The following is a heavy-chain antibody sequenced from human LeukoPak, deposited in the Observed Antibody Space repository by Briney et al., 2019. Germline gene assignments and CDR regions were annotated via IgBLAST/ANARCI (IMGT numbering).Heavy chain of an antibody. CDR2: ISGSGGST. CDR3: AKPGYGSSWSFDY. V-gene: IGHV3-23*01. CDR1: GFTFSSYA. Sequence: GGSLRLSCAASGFTFSSYAMSWVRQAPGKGLEWVSAISGSGGSTYYADSVKGRFTISRDNSKNTPYLQMNSLRAEDTAVYYCAKPGYGSSWSFDYWGQGTLVTVSS. J-gene: IGHJ4*02. D-gene: IGHD6-13*01.